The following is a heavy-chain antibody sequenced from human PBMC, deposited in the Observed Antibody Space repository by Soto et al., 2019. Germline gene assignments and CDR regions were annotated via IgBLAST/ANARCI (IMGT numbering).Heavy chain of an antibody. D-gene: IGHD6-13*01. CDR2: IYSGGST. V-gene: IGHV3-53*01. Sequence: GGSLRLSCAASGFTVSSNYMSWVRQAPGKGLEWVSVIYSGGSTYYADSVKGRFTISRDNSKNTLYLQMNSLRAEDTAVYYCAKVLNRIAAAGGDYWGQGTLVTVSS. CDR1: GFTVSSNY. CDR3: AKVLNRIAAAGGDY. J-gene: IGHJ4*02.